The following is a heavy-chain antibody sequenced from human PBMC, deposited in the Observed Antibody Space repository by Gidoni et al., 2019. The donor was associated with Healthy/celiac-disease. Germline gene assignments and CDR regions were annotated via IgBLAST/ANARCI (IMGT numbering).Heavy chain of an antibody. D-gene: IGHD4-4*01. V-gene: IGHV3-48*02. CDR1: GFTFSSYS. CDR2: ISSRSITI. J-gene: IGHJ4*02. CDR3: ARNFYNNYVAPFDY. Sequence: EVQLVESGGGLVQPGGSLRLYCAASGFTFSSYSMNWVRQAPGKGLEWVSYISSRSITIYYADSVKGRFTISRDNAKNSLYLQMNSLRDEDTAVYYCARNFYNNYVAPFDYWGQGSLVTVSS.